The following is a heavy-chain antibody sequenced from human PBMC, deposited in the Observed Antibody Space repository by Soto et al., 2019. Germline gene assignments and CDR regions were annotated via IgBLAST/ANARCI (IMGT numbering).Heavy chain of an antibody. CDR3: ARGVEPLGYYGLDV. Sequence: QVQLQESGPGLLKASETLSLTCSVSGGSVRSGNHFWNWIRQPPGRGLEWLGYMYYTGVTNYNPSLKSRVSMSVDTSKDQFSLNLTSLTAADTAVYYCARGVEPLGYYGLDVWGPGTTVTVSS. CDR2: MYYTGVT. CDR1: GGSVRSGNHF. V-gene: IGHV4-61*01. J-gene: IGHJ6*02.